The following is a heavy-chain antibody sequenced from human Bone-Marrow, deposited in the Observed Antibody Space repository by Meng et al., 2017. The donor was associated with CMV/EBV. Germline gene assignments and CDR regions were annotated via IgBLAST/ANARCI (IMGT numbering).Heavy chain of an antibody. CDR2: IKEDGSEK. CDR1: GFTFSSYW. D-gene: IGHD6-6*01. V-gene: IGHV3-7*01. Sequence: GESLKISCAASGFTFSSYWMTWVRQAPGKGLEWVANIKEDGSEKYYVDSVKGRFTISRDNAKNLLYLQMNSLRVEDTAVYYCARGLRGSSSPDYYYGMDVWGQGTTVTVSS. J-gene: IGHJ6*02. CDR3: ARGLRGSSSPDYYYGMDV.